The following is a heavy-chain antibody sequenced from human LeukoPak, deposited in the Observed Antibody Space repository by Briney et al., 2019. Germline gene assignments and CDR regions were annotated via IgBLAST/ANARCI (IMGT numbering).Heavy chain of an antibody. CDR1: GFSLSTSGVG. D-gene: IGHD3-16*01. Sequence: ESGLTLVKPTQTLTLTCTFSGFSLSTSGVGVGWIRQPPGKALEWLALIYWDDDKRYSPSLKSRLTITKDTSKNQVVLTMTNMDPVDTATYYCAHPRGRPIDNWFDPWGQGTLVTVSS. V-gene: IGHV2-5*02. CDR2: IYWDDDK. J-gene: IGHJ5*02. CDR3: AHPRGRPIDNWFDP.